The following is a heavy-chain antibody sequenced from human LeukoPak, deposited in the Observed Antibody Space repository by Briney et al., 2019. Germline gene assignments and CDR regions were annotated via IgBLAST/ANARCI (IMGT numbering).Heavy chain of an antibody. Sequence: SETLSLTCAVYGGSFSGYHWSWIRQPPGKGLEWIGEINHSGSTNYNPSLKSRVTISVDTSKNQFSLKLSSVTAADTAVYYCARDNPPNYYDSSGYYRPTNWFDPWGQGTLVTVSS. CDR1: GGSFSGYH. CDR3: ARDNPPNYYDSSGYYRPTNWFDP. V-gene: IGHV4-34*01. J-gene: IGHJ5*02. D-gene: IGHD3-22*01. CDR2: INHSGST.